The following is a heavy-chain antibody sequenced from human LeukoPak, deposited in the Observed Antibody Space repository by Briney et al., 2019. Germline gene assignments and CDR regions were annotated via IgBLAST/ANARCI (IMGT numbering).Heavy chain of an antibody. CDR1: GLTVNNNY. D-gene: IGHD3-22*01. CDR2: LYIGGNT. J-gene: IGHJ4*02. V-gene: IGHV3-53*01. CDR3: ARAKRYYDSSGSSSYYFDY. Sequence: GGSLRLSCAASGLTVNNNYMNWVRQAPGKGLEWVSALYIGGNTYYADSVRGRFTISRDNSKNTLYLQMNSLRAEDTAVYYCARAKRYYDSSGSSSYYFDYWGQGTLVTVSS.